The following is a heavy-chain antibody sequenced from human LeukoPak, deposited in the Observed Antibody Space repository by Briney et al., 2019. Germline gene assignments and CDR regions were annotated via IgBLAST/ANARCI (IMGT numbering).Heavy chain of an antibody. V-gene: IGHV4-34*01. J-gene: IGHJ4*02. CDR1: GGSFSDYY. D-gene: IGHD3-22*01. CDR2: INHSGSS. Sequence: SETLSLTCAVYGGSFSDYYWTWIRQPPGKGLEWIGEINHSGSSNQNPSLKSRVTMSVDTSKNQFSLKPTSVTAADTAVYYCARPATPRERLLLYWGQGTLVTVSS. CDR3: ARPATPRERLLLY.